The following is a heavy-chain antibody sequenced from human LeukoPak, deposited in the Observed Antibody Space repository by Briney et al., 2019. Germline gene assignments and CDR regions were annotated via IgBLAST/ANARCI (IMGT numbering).Heavy chain of an antibody. CDR3: ARSTAMLVVVMPLYYYYGMDV. J-gene: IGHJ6*02. V-gene: IGHV1-69*13. D-gene: IGHD3-22*01. CDR1: GGTFSSYA. Sequence: EASVKVSCKASGGTFSSYAISWVRQAPGQGLEWMGGIIPIFGTANYAQKFQGRVTITADESTSTAYMELSSLRSEDTAVYYCARSTAMLVVVMPLYYYYGMDVWGQGTTVTVSS. CDR2: IIPIFGTA.